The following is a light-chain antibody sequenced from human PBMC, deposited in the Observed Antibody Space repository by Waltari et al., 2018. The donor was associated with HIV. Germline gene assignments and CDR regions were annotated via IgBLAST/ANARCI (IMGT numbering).Light chain of an antibody. CDR1: VLAKKY. J-gene: IGLJ3*02. V-gene: IGLV3-27*01. Sequence: SSELTQPSSVSVSPGQTARITCSGDVLAKKYDRWFQQKPGQAPVLVIYKDSERPSGIPERFSGSSSGTTVTLTISGAQVEDEADYYCYSAADNNLRVFGGGTKLTVL. CDR3: YSAADNNLRV. CDR2: KDS.